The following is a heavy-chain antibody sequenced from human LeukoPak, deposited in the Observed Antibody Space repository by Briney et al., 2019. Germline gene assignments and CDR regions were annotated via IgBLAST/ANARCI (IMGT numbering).Heavy chain of an antibody. Sequence: ASVKVSCKASGYTFTGYYMHWVRQAPGQGLEWMGWINPNSGGTNYAQKFQGRVTMTRDTSISTAYMELSRLRSDDTAVYYCAREVGDGDYLWFDPWGQGTLVTVSS. J-gene: IGHJ5*02. CDR2: INPNSGGT. CDR1: GYTFTGYY. D-gene: IGHD4-17*01. V-gene: IGHV1-2*02. CDR3: AREVGDGDYLWFDP.